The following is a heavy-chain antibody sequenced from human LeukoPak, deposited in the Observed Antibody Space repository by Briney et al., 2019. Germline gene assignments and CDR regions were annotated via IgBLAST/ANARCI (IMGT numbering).Heavy chain of an antibody. D-gene: IGHD2-2*01. J-gene: IGHJ5*02. V-gene: IGHV3-53*01. Sequence: GGSLRLSCAPSGFTVSSNYMSWVRQAPGKGLEWISVIYSGGSTYYADSVKGRFTISRDNSKNTLYLQMNSLRAEDTAVYYCARGAPYCSSTSCYVNWFDPWGQGTLVTVSS. CDR3: ARGAPYCSSTSCYVNWFDP. CDR1: GFTVSSNY. CDR2: IYSGGST.